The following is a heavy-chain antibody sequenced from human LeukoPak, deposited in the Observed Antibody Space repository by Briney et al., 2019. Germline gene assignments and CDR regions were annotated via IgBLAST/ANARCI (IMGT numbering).Heavy chain of an antibody. CDR1: GGTFSSYA. CDR2: IIPIFGTA. CDR3: ARSAVAGFYYYYMDV. J-gene: IGHJ6*03. Sequence: ASVKVSCXASGGTFSSYAISWVRQAPGQGLEWMGRIIPIFGTANYAQKFQGRVTITTDESTSTAYMELSSLRSEDTAVYYCARSAVAGFYYYYMDVWGKGTTVTVSS. V-gene: IGHV1-69*05. D-gene: IGHD6-19*01.